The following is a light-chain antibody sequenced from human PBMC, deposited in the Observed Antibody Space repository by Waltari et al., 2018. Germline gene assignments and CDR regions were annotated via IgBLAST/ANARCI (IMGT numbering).Light chain of an antibody. V-gene: IGLV2-14*03. CDR3: SAYSTTSTWV. Sequence: QSPLTQPASLSGSPGQSITISCPGSSSDIGYYNYVSWYQQHPDRAPKLIIYDVSYRPSGVSDRFSGSKSGNKASLTISGLQAEDEADYYCSAYSTTSTWVFGGGTKVTVL. CDR2: DVS. J-gene: IGLJ3*02. CDR1: SSDIGYYNY.